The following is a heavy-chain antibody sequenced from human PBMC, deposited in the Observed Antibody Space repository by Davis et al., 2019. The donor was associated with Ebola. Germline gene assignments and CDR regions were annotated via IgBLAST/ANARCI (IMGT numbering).Heavy chain of an antibody. CDR2: ISSSSSYI. J-gene: IGHJ4*02. CDR1: GFTFSSYS. Sequence: GESLKISCAAPGFTFSSYSMNWVRQAPGKGLEWVSSISSSSSYIYYADSVKGRFTISRDNAKNSLYLQMNSLRAEDTAVYYCAREDSDGYNFGYWGQGTLVTVSS. D-gene: IGHD5-24*01. CDR3: AREDSDGYNFGY. V-gene: IGHV3-21*01.